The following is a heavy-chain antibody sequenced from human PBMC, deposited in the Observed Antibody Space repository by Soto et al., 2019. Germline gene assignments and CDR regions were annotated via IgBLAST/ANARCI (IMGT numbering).Heavy chain of an antibody. CDR3: ARQRTTVVTQAYFDY. D-gene: IGHD2-21*02. CDR2: IYHSGRT. Sequence: ASDTLSLTCIVSGESISSSSYYWGWIRQPPGKGLEWIGSIYHSGRTYYNPSLKSRVSISIDTSKNQFSLKLSSVTAADTALYYCARQRTTVVTQAYFDYWGQGALVTVSS. J-gene: IGHJ4*02. V-gene: IGHV4-39*01. CDR1: GESISSSSYY.